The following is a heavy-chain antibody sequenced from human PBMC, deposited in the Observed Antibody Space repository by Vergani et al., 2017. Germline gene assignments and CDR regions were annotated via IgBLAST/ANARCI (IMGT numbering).Heavy chain of an antibody. V-gene: IGHV4-39*01. CDR2: IYYSGST. Sequence: QLQLQESGPGPVQPSETLSLTCTVSGGSISSRSYYLGRIRQPPGKGLEWIGSIYYSGSTYYNPSLKSLVTISVDTSKNQFSLKLSSVTAADTAVYYCARHVVQWELLGDFDYWGQGTLVTVSS. D-gene: IGHD1-26*01. J-gene: IGHJ4*02. CDR3: ARHVVQWELLGDFDY. CDR1: GGSISSRSYY.